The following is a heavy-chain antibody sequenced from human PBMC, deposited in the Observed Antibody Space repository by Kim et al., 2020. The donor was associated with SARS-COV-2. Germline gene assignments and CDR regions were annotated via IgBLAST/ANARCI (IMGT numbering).Heavy chain of an antibody. V-gene: IGHV7-4-1*02. CDR3: ARVGRSGATYDRVDS. CDR1: GYTFTNYA. Sequence: ASVKVSCKASGYTFTNYAMNWVRQAPGQGLEWMGSINTNTGNPMYAQGFTGRFVFSLDTSVSTTYLQISSLKTEDTAVYYCARVGRSGATYDRVDSWGQGTLVTVSS. CDR2: INTNTGNP. D-gene: IGHD5-12*01. J-gene: IGHJ4*02.